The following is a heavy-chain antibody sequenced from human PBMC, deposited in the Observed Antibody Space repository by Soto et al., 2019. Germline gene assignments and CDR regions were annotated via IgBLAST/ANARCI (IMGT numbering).Heavy chain of an antibody. V-gene: IGHV1-18*01. D-gene: IGHD3-10*01. J-gene: IGHJ4*02. CDR2: ISAYNGNT. Sequence: QVQLVQSGAEVKEPGASVKVSCKASGYTFTSYHINWVRQAPGQGLEWMGWISAYNGNTNYAQKLQGRVTMTTDTXMSTAYMELRSLRSDDTAVYYCARAPMVRGERYFDYWGQGTLVTVSS. CDR3: ARAPMVRGERYFDY. CDR1: GYTFTSYH.